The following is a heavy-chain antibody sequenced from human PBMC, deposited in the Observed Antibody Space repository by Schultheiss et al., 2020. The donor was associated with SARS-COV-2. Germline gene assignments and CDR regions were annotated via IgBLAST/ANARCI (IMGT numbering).Heavy chain of an antibody. V-gene: IGHV4-34*01. J-gene: IGHJ6*02. CDR3: ARVDLETALVGGLDV. CDR1: GGSFSGYY. Sequence: SETLSLTCAVYGGSFSGYYWSWIRQPPGKGLKWIGDINHRGSTNYNPSLKSRVTISVDKSNNQFSLDLYSVTAADTAVYYCARVDLETALVGGLDVWGQGTTVTVSS. CDR2: INHRGST. D-gene: IGHD5-18*01.